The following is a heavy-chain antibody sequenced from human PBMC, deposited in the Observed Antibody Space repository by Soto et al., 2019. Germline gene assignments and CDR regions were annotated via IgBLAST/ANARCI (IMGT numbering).Heavy chain of an antibody. V-gene: IGHV1-8*01. CDR3: ARVPRPFEWLLYFSEFGLPSPLDY. CDR1: GYTFTSYD. CDR2: MNPNSGNT. Sequence: ASVKVSCKASGYTFTSYDINWVLQATGQGLEWMGWMNPNSGNTGYAQKFQGRVTMTRNTSISTAYMELSSLRSEDTAVYYCARVPRPFEWLLYFSEFGLPSPLDYWGQGTLVTVSS. D-gene: IGHD3-3*01. J-gene: IGHJ4*02.